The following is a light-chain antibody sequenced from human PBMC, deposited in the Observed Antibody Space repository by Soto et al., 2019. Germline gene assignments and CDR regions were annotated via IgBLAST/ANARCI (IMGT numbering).Light chain of an antibody. CDR2: DDS. J-gene: IGLJ2*01. Sequence: QSVLTQPPSVCAAPGQKVTISCSGSSSNLGNNYVSWYQRLPGTAPKLLIYDDSERPPGIPDRFSGSKSGSSATLGISGLQPGDEADYYCGTWDSSLTAVVFGGGTKLTVL. CDR3: GTWDSSLTAVV. CDR1: SSNLGNNY. V-gene: IGLV1-51*01.